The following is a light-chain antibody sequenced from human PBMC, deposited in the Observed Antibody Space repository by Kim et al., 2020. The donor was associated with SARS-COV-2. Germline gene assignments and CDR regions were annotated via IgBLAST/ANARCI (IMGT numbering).Light chain of an antibody. CDR3: QAWDSSLRV. CDR2: QDS. Sequence: SVSPGQTASITCSGDKLGDKYACWYQQKPGQSPVLVIYQDSKRPSGIPGRFSGSNSGNTATLTISGTQAMDEADYYCQAWDSSLRVFGGGTKLTVL. J-gene: IGLJ3*02. CDR1: KLGDKY. V-gene: IGLV3-1*01.